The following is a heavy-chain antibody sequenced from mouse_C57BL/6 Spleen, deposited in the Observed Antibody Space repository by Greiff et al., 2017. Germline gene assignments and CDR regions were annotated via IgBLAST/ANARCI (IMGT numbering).Heavy chain of an antibody. V-gene: IGHV1-82*01. CDR2: INPGDGDT. CDR3: EKDYDGNWFAY. J-gene: IGHJ3*01. Sequence: QVQLKQSGPELVNPGASVKISCKASGYAFSSSWMNWVKQRPGKGLEWIGRINPGDGDTNYNGKFKGKATLTADKSSSTAYMRLSRLTSEDSAVYFSEKDYDGNWFAYWGQGTLVTVSA. CDR1: GYAFSSSW. D-gene: IGHD2-4*01.